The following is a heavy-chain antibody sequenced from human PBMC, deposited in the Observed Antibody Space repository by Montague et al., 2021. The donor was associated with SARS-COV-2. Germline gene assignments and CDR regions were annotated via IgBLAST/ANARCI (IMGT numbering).Heavy chain of an antibody. J-gene: IGHJ6*02. V-gene: IGHV1-18*01. CDR3: ARGGGRGEYFYGMDV. CDR1: GYTISHYG. Sequence: SVKVSCKASGYTISHYGVSWVRQAPGQGPEWMGRISGYNGNKHFAQNVQGRLTLAIDTATSTAYMDLRNLRPDDTAVYFCARGGGRGEYFYGMDVRDQGNTVTVSS. CDR2: ISGYNGNK. D-gene: IGHD3-16*01.